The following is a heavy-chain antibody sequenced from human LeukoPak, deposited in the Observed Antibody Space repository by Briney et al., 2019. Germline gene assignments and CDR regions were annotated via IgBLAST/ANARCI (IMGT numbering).Heavy chain of an antibody. Sequence: PGGSLRLSCAASGFTFSVHYMNWIRQATGEGLEWVSYISSSGSTIYYADAVKGRFTIARDNDKNSLYVQMNSLRAEDTAVYYCARDGATYSSGWYAYWGQGTLVTVSS. V-gene: IGHV3-11*04. CDR3: ARDGATYSSGWYAY. J-gene: IGHJ4*02. D-gene: IGHD6-19*01. CDR1: GFTFSVHY. CDR2: ISSSGSTI.